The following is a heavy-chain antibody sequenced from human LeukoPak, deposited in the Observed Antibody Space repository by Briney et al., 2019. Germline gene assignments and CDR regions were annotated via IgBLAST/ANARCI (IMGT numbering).Heavy chain of an antibody. V-gene: IGHV4-4*07. CDR3: ARDYVGYCSSTSCYTEYFQH. Sequence: PSETLSLTCTVSGGSISSYYWSWIRQPAGKGLEWIGRIDTSGSTNYNPSLKSRVSMSVDTSKNQFSLKLSSVTAADTAVYYCARDYVGYCSSTSCYTEYFQHWGQGTLVTVSS. CDR2: IDTSGST. D-gene: IGHD2-2*02. J-gene: IGHJ1*01. CDR1: GGSISSYY.